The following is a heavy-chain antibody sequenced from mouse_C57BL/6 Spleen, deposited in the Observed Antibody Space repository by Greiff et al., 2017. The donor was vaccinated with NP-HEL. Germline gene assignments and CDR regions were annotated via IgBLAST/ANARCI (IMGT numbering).Heavy chain of an antibody. Sequence: VKLVESGPELVKPGASVKISCKASGYAFSSSWMNWVKQRPGKGLEWIGRIYPGDGDTNYNGKFKGKATLTADKSSSTAYMQLSSLTSEDSAVYFCARLAPWYYAMDYWGQGTSVTVSS. V-gene: IGHV1-82*01. CDR1: GYAFSSSW. J-gene: IGHJ4*01. CDR3: ARLAPWYYAMDY. CDR2: IYPGDGDT.